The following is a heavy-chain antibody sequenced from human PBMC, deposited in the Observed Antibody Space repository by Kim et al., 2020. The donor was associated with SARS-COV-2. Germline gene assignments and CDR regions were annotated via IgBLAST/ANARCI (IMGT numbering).Heavy chain of an antibody. CDR1: GFNLNNYD. CDR2: ISFDGNNK. Sequence: GGSLRLSCAVSGFNLNNYDMHWVRQAPGKGLEWVSLISFDGNNKYYAYSVKGRFTISRDTSKSMLILEMNTLRAEDTALYYCARARAIAGYDDRWPNDAFDLWGQGTLVSVSS. D-gene: IGHD3-22*01. CDR3: ARARAIAGYDDRWPNDAFDL. J-gene: IGHJ3*01. V-gene: IGHV3-30*03.